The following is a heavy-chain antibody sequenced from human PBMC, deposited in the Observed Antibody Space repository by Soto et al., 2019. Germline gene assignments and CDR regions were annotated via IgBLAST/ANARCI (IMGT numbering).Heavy chain of an antibody. CDR2: ISGSGGST. V-gene: IGHV3-23*01. D-gene: IGHD3-3*01. J-gene: IGHJ6*02. CDR1: GFTCSSYA. Sequence: PVGSLRLSCAASGFTCSSYAMSWVRQAPGKGLEWVSAISGSGGSTYYADSVKGRFTISRDNSKNTLYLQMNSLGAEDTAVYYCAKGGFLEWLLSLSGFGTQAMDVWGQGTTVTVSS. CDR3: AKGGFLEWLLSLSGFGTQAMDV.